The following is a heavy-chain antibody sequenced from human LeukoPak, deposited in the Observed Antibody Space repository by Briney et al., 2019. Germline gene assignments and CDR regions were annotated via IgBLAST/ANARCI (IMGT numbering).Heavy chain of an antibody. V-gene: IGHV1-18*01. CDR1: GYTFTSYG. Sequence: ASVKVSCRASGYTFTSYGISWVRQAPGQGLEWMGWISAYNGNTNYAQKLQGRVTMTTDTSTSTAYMELRSLRSDDTAVYYCARDGYVVPAAEIDYWGQGTLVTVPS. CDR2: ISAYNGNT. CDR3: ARDGYVVPAAEIDY. J-gene: IGHJ4*02. D-gene: IGHD2-2*01.